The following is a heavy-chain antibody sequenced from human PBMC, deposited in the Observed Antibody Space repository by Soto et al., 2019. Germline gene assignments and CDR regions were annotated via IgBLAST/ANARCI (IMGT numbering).Heavy chain of an antibody. D-gene: IGHD1-1*01. CDR1: GGTLNSYA. CDR2: IIPIFGNT. J-gene: IGHJ6*02. CDR3: ARGTVTGSEYNFYYYGMDV. Sequence: QVQLVQSGVEVKKPGSSVKVSCKASGGTLNSYASDWVRQAPGQRLEWMGGIIPIFGNTYYAQRLQGRVKLTADESTRTAYMELSTLTSEDTAVYYCARGTVTGSEYNFYYYGMDVWGQGTTVIVSS. V-gene: IGHV1-69*12.